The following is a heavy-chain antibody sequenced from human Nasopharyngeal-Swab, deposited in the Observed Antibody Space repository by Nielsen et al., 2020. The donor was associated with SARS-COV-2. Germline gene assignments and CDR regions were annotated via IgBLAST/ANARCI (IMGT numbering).Heavy chain of an antibody. V-gene: IGHV4-39*01. CDR1: GGSISSSSYY. CDR3: ASQDIVVVVAAYWFDP. D-gene: IGHD2-15*01. J-gene: IGHJ5*02. CDR2: IYYSGST. Sequence: SETLSLTCTVPGGSISSSSYYWGWIRQPPGKGLEWIGSIYYSGSTYYNPSLKSRVTISVDTSKNQFSLKLSSVTAADTAVYYCASQDIVVVVAAYWFDPWGQGTLVTVSS.